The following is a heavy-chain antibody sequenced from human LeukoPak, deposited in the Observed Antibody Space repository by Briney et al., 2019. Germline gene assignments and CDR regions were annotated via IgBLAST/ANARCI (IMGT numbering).Heavy chain of an antibody. CDR3: ARVRTYYYDSSGYGLGAFDI. D-gene: IGHD3-22*01. V-gene: IGHV4-59*12. J-gene: IGHJ3*02. CDR1: GGSISSYY. Sequence: PSETLSLTCTVSGGSISSYYWSWIRQPPGKGLEWIGYIYYSGSTNYNPSLKSRVTISVDTSKNQFSLKLSSVTAADTAVYYCARVRTYYYDSSGYGLGAFDIWGQGTMVTVSS. CDR2: IYYSGST.